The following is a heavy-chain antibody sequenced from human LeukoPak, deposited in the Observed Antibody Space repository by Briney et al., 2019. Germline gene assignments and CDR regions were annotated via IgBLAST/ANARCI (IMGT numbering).Heavy chain of an antibody. CDR2: ISGRSDSI. CDR1: GFTFSSYS. Sequence: GGSLRLSCAASGFTFSSYSMNWVRQAPGKGLEWVSSISGRSDSIYYADSGKGRFTISRDNAKNSVYLQVNSLRAEDTAVYYCSLWFWEPRAFDFRGQGTMVTVFS. CDR3: SLWFWEPRAFDF. J-gene: IGHJ3*01. V-gene: IGHV3-21*04. D-gene: IGHD3-10*01.